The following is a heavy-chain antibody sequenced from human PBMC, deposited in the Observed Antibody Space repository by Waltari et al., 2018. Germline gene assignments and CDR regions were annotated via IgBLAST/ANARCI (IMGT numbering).Heavy chain of an antibody. V-gene: IGHV4-61*02. CDR3: ATSTSYYYGSGTRDAFDI. J-gene: IGHJ3*02. CDR2: IYTSGST. CDR1: GGSISSGSYY. D-gene: IGHD3-10*01. Sequence: QVQLQESGPGLVKPSQTLSLTCTVSGGSISSGSYYWSWIRQPAGKGLEWIGRIYTSGSTNYNPSLKSRVTISVDTSKNQFSLKLSSVTAADTAVYYCATSTSYYYGSGTRDAFDIWGQGTMVTVSS.